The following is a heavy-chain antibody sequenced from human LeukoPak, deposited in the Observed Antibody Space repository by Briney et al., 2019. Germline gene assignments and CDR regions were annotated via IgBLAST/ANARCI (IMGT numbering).Heavy chain of an antibody. CDR2: ITSSGSTI. CDR3: AKDPYRVIVATGNYLDP. D-gene: IGHD2-21*01. J-gene: IGHJ5*02. CDR1: GFTFSDYY. V-gene: IGHV3-11*04. Sequence: GGSLRLSCAASGFTFSDYYMSWIRQAPGKGLEWVSYITSSGSTIYYADSVKGRFTISRDNSKNTLYLQMDSLRGEDTAVYYCAKDPYRVIVATGNYLDPWGQGTLVTVSS.